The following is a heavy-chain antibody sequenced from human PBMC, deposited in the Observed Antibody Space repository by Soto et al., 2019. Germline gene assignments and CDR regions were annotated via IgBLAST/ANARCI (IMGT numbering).Heavy chain of an antibody. D-gene: IGHD3-10*01. V-gene: IGHV4-30-2*01. CDR1: GGSISSGGYS. CDR3: ARGEGSGQYPPYYYGMDV. J-gene: IGHJ6*02. Sequence: QLLESGSGLVKPSQTLSLTCAVSGGSISSGGYSWSWIRQPPGKGLEWIGYIYHSGSTYYNPSLKSRVTISVDRSKNQFSLKLSSVTAADTAVYYCARGEGSGQYPPYYYGMDVWGQGTTVTVSS. CDR2: IYHSGST.